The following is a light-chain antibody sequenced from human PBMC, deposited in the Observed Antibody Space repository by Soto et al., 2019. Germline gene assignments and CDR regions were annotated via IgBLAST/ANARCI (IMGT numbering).Light chain of an antibody. V-gene: IGKV1-39*01. CDR2: AAS. CDR1: QSISGY. CDR3: LQSDSSPYT. J-gene: IGKJ2*01. Sequence: IQMTQSPSSLSASVGDRVTITCRASQSISGYLNWYQQKPGKAPKLLIYAASSLQIGVPSRFSGSGSGTDFTLIINSLQPEDFATYYCLQSDSSPYTFGQGTQLA.